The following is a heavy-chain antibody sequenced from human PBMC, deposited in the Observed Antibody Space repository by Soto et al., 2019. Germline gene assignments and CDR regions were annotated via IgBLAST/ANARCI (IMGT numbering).Heavy chain of an antibody. CDR3: ARDSWGGVVPAGWFDP. V-gene: IGHV3-11*06. CDR1: GFAFSDYY. CDR2: ISSSSSYT. D-gene: IGHD2-2*01. J-gene: IGHJ5*02. Sequence: GGSLRLSCAASGFAFSDYYMSWIRQAPGKGLERVSYISSSSSYTNYADSVKGRFTISRDNAKSSLYLQMNSLRAEDTAVYYCARDSWGGVVPAGWFDPWGQGTLVTVSS.